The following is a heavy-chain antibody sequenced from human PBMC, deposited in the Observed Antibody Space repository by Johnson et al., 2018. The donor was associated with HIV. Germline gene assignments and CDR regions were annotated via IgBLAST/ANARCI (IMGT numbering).Heavy chain of an antibody. J-gene: IGHJ3*02. V-gene: IGHV3-NL1*01. D-gene: IGHD1-26*01. CDR3: ARVGPGGGATIPPSAFDI. CDR2: IYSGGST. CDR1: GLSFSNFG. Sequence: QVQLVESGGGVVQPGKSLTLSCVVSGLSFSNFGIHWVRQAPGKGPEWVSVIYSGGSTYYADSVKGRFTISRDNSKNTLYLQMNSLRAEDTAGYYCARVGPGGGATIPPSAFDIWGQGTMVTVSS.